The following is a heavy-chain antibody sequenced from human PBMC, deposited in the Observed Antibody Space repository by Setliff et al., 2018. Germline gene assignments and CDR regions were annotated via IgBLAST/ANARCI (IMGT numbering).Heavy chain of an antibody. CDR2: IYPGDPQI. CDR3: VRPSAGYSRPFDV. D-gene: IGHD2-15*01. J-gene: IGHJ3*01. CDR1: RDSFTNYW. V-gene: IGHV5-51*01. Sequence: PGESLKISCKESRDSFTNYWIGWVRRVPGKGLDWLGIIYPGDPQIRYSPSFQGQVTISADKSTSTAYLEWTSLKASDNAMYYCVRPSAGYSRPFDVWGQGTMVTVSS.